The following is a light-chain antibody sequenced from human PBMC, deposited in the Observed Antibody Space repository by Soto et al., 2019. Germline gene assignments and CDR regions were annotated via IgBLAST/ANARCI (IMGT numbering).Light chain of an antibody. V-gene: IGKV1-9*01. CDR2: AAS. CDR1: QGISSY. J-gene: IGKJ5*01. Sequence: DIQLTQSPSFLSASVGDRVTITCRASQGISSYLAWYQQKPGKAPKLLIYAASTLQSGVPSRFSGSGSGTEFTLTISILQPEDFATYYCQHLDSYSTFGQGTRLEIK. CDR3: QHLDSYST.